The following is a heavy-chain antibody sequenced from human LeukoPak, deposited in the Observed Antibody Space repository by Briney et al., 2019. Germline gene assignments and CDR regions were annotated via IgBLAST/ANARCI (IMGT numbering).Heavy chain of an antibody. J-gene: IGHJ4*02. D-gene: IGHD1-1*01. V-gene: IGHV3-48*03. CDR3: TNWPTSDY. CDR1: GFTFSSYE. CDR2: ISSSGSTI. Sequence: HPGGSLRLSCAASGFTFSSYEMNWVRQAPGKGLEWVSYISSSGSTIYYADSVKGRFTISRDNAKNSLYLQMNSLRAEDTAVYYCTNWPTSDYWGQGTLVTVSS.